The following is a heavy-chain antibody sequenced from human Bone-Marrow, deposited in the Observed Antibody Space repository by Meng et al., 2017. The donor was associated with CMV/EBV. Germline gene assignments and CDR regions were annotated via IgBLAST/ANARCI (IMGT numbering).Heavy chain of an antibody. CDR1: GGSFSGYY. V-gene: IGHV4-34*01. D-gene: IGHD2-15*01. CDR2: INHSGST. CDR3: ARGHEYCRGGSCYANNWLDH. Sequence: GSLRLSCAVYGGSFSGYYWSWIRQPPGKGLEWIGEINHSGSTNYNPSLKSRVTISVDTSKNQFSLKLSSVTAADTAVYYGARGHEYCRGGSCYANNWLDHWGQGTLVTVSS. J-gene: IGHJ5*02.